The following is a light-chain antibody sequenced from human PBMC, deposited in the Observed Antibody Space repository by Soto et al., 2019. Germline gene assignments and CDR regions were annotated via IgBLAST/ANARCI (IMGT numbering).Light chain of an antibody. CDR3: QQLDSYPRT. V-gene: IGKV1-9*01. CDR2: TAS. J-gene: IGKJ1*01. CDR1: QALSNY. Sequence: DIQLTQCASVLSASFGDTVTITWRASQALSNYLAWYQLKPGKAPKLLISTASSLQSGVPSRFSGSGSGTEFTLTISSLQTEDFATYYCQQLDSYPRTFGQGTKVDIK.